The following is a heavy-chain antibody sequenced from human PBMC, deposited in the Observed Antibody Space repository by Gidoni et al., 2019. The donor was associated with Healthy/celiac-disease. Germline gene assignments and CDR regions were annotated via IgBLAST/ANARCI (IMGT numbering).Heavy chain of an antibody. Sequence: QVQLVESGGGVVKPGRSLRLSCAASGFPFSSYGMHWVRQAPGQGREVVAVIWYDGSNKYYADSVKSRFTNSRDNSKNTLYLQMNSLRAEDTAVYYCARDLRCSSTSCYAFNGAPDYWGQGTLVTVSS. CDR3: ARDLRCSSTSCYAFNGAPDY. J-gene: IGHJ4*02. D-gene: IGHD2-2*01. CDR2: IWYDGSNK. V-gene: IGHV3-33*01. CDR1: GFPFSSYG.